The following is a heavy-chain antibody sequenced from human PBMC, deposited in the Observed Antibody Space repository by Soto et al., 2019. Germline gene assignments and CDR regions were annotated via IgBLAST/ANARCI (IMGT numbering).Heavy chain of an antibody. Sequence: QGLLVQSGAEVKKPGSSVKVSCKAPGGTLSTYTLTWLRQAPGQGPEWMGRIIPALDVEDYAQQFQGRVNITADTSTSTAYMELHSLRSDDTAVYYCAAVAGTSAFVGYFEYWGQGTLVTVAS. J-gene: IGHJ4*02. CDR1: GGTLSTYT. CDR2: IIPALDVE. CDR3: AAVAGTSAFVGYFEY. D-gene: IGHD6-19*01. V-gene: IGHV1-69*02.